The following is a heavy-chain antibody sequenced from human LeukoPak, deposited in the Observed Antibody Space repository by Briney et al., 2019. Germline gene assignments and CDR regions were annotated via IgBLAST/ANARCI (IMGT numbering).Heavy chain of an antibody. CDR2: IRYDGTNK. Sequence: PGGSLRLSCAASGFTFSSYGMHWVRQAPGKGLEWVAFIRYDGTNKCYADSVKGRFTISRDNAKNSLYLQMNSLRAEDTAVYYCAHVRGSIMPWGQGTLVTVSS. V-gene: IGHV3-30*02. D-gene: IGHD3-16*01. CDR1: GFTFSSYG. CDR3: AHVRGSIMP. J-gene: IGHJ5*02.